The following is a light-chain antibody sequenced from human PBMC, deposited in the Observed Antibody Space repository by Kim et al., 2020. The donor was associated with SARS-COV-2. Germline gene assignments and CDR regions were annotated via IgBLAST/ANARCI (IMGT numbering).Light chain of an antibody. V-gene: IGLV1-47*01. CDR3: AAWDDSLSGGV. Sequence: GQRVTISCSGSSSNIGTNYVSWYQELPGTAPKLLIYKNNQRPSGVPDRFSGSKSGTSASLAISGLRSEDEAEYFCAAWDDSLSGGVFGGGTKVTVL. J-gene: IGLJ2*01. CDR1: SSNIGTNY. CDR2: KNN.